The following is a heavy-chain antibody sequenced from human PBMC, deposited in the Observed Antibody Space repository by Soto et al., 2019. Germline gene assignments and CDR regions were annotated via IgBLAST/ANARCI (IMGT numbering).Heavy chain of an antibody. D-gene: IGHD1-26*01. J-gene: IGHJ3*01. Sequence: QVLLVQSGAEVKKPGASVKVSCKASGYTFANYYMHWVRQAPGQRLEWMGLINPSGDNTSYEQKFQGRVTVTRDTSTNTLYMELSSLRSDDTAVYYCARDRREDMRDDAFDLWGQGTMVTVSS. V-gene: IGHV1-46*03. CDR1: GYTFANYY. CDR2: INPSGDNT. CDR3: ARDRREDMRDDAFDL.